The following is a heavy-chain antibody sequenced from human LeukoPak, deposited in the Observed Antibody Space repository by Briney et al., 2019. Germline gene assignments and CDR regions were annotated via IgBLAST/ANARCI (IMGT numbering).Heavy chain of an antibody. D-gene: IGHD2-2*01. CDR3: ARAHCSSTSCLHAFDI. CDR1: GYSFTSYW. J-gene: IGHJ3*02. V-gene: IGHV5-51*01. CDR2: IYPGDSDT. Sequence: GESLKISCKGSGYSFTSYWIGWVRQMPGKGLEWMGIIYPGDSDTRYSPSFQGQVTISADKSISTAYLQWSSLKASDTAMYYCARAHCSSTSCLHAFDIWGQGTMVTVSS.